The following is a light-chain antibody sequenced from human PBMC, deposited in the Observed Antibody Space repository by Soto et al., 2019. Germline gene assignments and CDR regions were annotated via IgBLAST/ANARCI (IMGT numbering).Light chain of an antibody. J-gene: IGKJ4*01. CDR3: QQYGNSPLT. CDR2: GAS. Sequence: EIVLTPSPGTLSLSPGDGATLSCRASQSVSSGYLAWYQPKPGQAPRLLICGASRRATGIPDRFSGSGSGTDFTLTISRLEPEDFAVYYCQQYGNSPLTFGGGTKVDI. CDR1: QSVSSGY. V-gene: IGKV3-20*01.